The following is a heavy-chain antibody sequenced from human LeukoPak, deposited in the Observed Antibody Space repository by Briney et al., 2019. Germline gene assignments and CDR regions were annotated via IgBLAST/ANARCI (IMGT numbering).Heavy chain of an antibody. CDR1: GGSISSGDYY. J-gene: IGHJ4*02. Sequence: PSETLSLTCTVSGGSISSGDYYWSWIRQPPGKGLEWIGYIYYSGSTYYNPSLKSRVTISVDTSKNQFSLKLRSVTAADTAVYYCAGAPYDSSNYYANQFDYWGQGTLVTVSS. CDR3: AGAPYDSSNYYANQFDY. V-gene: IGHV4-30-4*01. CDR2: IYYSGST. D-gene: IGHD3-22*01.